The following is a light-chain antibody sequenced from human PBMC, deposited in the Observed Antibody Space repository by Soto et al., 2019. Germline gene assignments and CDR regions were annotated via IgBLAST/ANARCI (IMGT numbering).Light chain of an antibody. V-gene: IGKV1-12*01. Sequence: DIQMTQSPSSVSASVGDRVTITCRASQDISTWLAWYQQKPGKAPELLIYAASTLQSGVPSRFSGSGSGTNFAPTTSRPQTEDFATYDCQQSNSFPRTFGQGTKVEIK. CDR2: AAS. CDR1: QDISTW. CDR3: QQSNSFPRT. J-gene: IGKJ1*01.